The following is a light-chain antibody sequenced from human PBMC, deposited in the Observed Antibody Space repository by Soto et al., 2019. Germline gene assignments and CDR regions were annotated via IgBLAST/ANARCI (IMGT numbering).Light chain of an antibody. V-gene: IGKV4-1*01. J-gene: IGKJ4*01. CDR3: QQYYSSPLT. CDR2: WAS. CDR1: QSVLYSSNNKNY. Sequence: DIVMTQSPDSLAVSLGERATINCKSSQSVLYSSNNKNYLAWYKQKPGQPPKLLIYWASTRESGLTDRFSGSGSGTDLPLTISSLQAEDVAVYYCQQYYSSPLTFGGGTKVEIK.